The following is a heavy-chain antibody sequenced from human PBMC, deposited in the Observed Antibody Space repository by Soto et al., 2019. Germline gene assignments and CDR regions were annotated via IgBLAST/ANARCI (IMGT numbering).Heavy chain of an antibody. CDR3: TRCARLTPFGECWFDP. Sequence: QVQLVQSGADLKKPEASVKVSCKTSGYAFIDYGITWVRQAPGQGLEWIGWISAYNGNTLYARNLQDRVTMTIDTATNTAHMELRSLRTDDAALYYCTRCARLTPFGECWFDPWGQGTLVTVSS. CDR2: ISAYNGNT. D-gene: IGHD3-16*01. J-gene: IGHJ5*02. V-gene: IGHV1-18*01. CDR1: GYAFIDYG.